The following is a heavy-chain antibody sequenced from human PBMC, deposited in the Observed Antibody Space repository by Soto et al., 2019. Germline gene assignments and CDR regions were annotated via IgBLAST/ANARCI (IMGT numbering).Heavy chain of an antibody. CDR3: ARRPYYDFWSSYSYSKHAMDV. CDR2: VFHSGST. CDR1: GGSISSNNW. V-gene: IGHV4-4*02. Sequence: QVQLQESGPGLVKPSGTLSLTCAVSGGSISSNNWWSWVRQPPGKGLEWIGEVFHSGSTNYNPSLRGRVSMSVDKSKNQFSLRLSSVTAADTAVYYCARRPYYDFWSSYSYSKHAMDVWGQGTTVTVSS. J-gene: IGHJ6*02. D-gene: IGHD3-3*01.